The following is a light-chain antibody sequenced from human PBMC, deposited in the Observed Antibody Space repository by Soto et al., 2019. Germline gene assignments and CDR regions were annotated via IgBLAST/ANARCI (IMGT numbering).Light chain of an antibody. CDR1: SSDVGGYNL. CDR3: SSYTSIITLYV. V-gene: IGLV2-14*01. Sequence: QSVLAQPASVSGSPGQSITISCTGTSSDVGGYNLVSWYQQYPGEAPKLMIYEVTNRPSGVSNRFSGSKSGNTASLTISGLQAEDEGDYYCSSYTSIITLYVVGSGTKVTVL. J-gene: IGLJ1*01. CDR2: EVT.